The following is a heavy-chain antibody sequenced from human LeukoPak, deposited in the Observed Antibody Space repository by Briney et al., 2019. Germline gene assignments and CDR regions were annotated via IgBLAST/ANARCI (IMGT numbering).Heavy chain of an antibody. Sequence: PSETLSLTCAVSERSFTTYHWSWIRQSPGKGLEWIGEIKTSAITNYNPSLESRVTISVDTSKNQFSLNLSSVTAADAGIYYCASQMLEWYGLDVWGQGTTVTVSS. CDR1: ERSFTTYH. D-gene: IGHD3-3*01. J-gene: IGHJ6*01. CDR2: IKTSAIT. CDR3: ASQMLEWYGLDV. V-gene: IGHV4-34*01.